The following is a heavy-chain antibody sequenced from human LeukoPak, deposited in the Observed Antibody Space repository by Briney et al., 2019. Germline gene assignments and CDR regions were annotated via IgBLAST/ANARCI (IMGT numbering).Heavy chain of an antibody. CDR3: ARSWDYYYYYFDV. V-gene: IGHV3-48*03. CDR1: GFTFSSYE. J-gene: IGHJ6*03. Sequence: PGGSLRLSCAASGFTFSSYEMNWVRQAPGKGLEWVSYISSSGSTIYYADSVKGRFTISRDNAKNSLYLQMDSLRVEDTAVYYCARSWDYYYYYFDVWGKGTTVTVSS. CDR2: ISSSGSTI. D-gene: IGHD7-27*01.